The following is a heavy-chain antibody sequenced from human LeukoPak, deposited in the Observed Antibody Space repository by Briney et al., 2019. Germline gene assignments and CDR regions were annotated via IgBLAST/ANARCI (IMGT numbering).Heavy chain of an antibody. J-gene: IGHJ4*02. CDR3: AKIQGYFDY. V-gene: IGHV3-23*01. CDR1: GCTFSSYG. CDR2: ITGSGGTT. Sequence: GGSLRLSCAASGCTFSSYGMSWVRQAPGKGPQWVSAITGSGGTTYYADSVKGRFTISRDNSKNTLYLQMNSLRAEDTAVYYCAKIQGYFDYWGQGNLVTVSS.